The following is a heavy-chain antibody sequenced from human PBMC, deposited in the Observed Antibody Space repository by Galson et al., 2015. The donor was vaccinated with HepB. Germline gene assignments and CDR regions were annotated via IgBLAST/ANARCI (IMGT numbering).Heavy chain of an antibody. CDR1: GFTFSNYG. J-gene: IGHJ6*03. D-gene: IGHD4-17*01. Sequence: SLRLSCAASGFTFSNYGMHWVRQAPGKGLEWVAGISYDGSKKYYADAVQGRITITRDNSNNTVYLQMNSLRGEDTAAYYCAKEGYGDYGYYYYMDVWGKGTTVTVSS. V-gene: IGHV3-30*18. CDR2: ISYDGSKK. CDR3: AKEGYGDYGYYYYMDV.